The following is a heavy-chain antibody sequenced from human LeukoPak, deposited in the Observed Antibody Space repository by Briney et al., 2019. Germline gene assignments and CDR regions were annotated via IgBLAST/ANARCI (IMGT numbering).Heavy chain of an antibody. CDR2: INPSGGST. D-gene: IGHD3-10*01. Sequence: ASVKVSCKTSGYTFSSYHIHWVRHAPGQGLEWMGIINPSGGSTIYAQKFQGRVTMTRDTSTSTVYMVLTSLRSEDTAVYYCARGGMVRDRRHFQFDYWGQGTLVTVSS. V-gene: IGHV1-46*01. CDR1: GYTFSSYH. CDR3: ARGGMVRDRRHFQFDY. J-gene: IGHJ4*02.